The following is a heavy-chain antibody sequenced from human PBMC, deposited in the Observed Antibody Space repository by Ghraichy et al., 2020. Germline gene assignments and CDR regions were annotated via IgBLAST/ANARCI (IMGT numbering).Heavy chain of an antibody. CDR3: ARGQSWVTTRFDT. Sequence: ESLNISCGVLHGSLTAYYWSWIRQPPGKGLEWIGEINHSGGTNYNPSFTSRVTISVDTSKNQFSLRLTSATAADAAVYYCARGQSWVTTRFDTWGQGIQVTVSS. CDR2: INHSGGT. CDR1: HGSLTAYY. J-gene: IGHJ5*02. D-gene: IGHD4-17*01. V-gene: IGHV4-34*01.